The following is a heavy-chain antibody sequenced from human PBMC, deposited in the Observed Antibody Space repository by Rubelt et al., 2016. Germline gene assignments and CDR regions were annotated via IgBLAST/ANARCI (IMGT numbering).Heavy chain of an antibody. J-gene: IGHJ1*01. CDR2: IIPIFGTA. Sequence: QVQLVQSGAEVKKPGASVKVSCKASGYTFTSYYMHWVRQAPGQGLEWMGGIIPIFGTANDARMFQGRVTITADESTSTAYMELGSLRSEDTAVYYCAGGPVVTALFQHWGQGTLVTVSS. V-gene: IGHV1-69*01. D-gene: IGHD2-21*02. CDR3: AGGPVVTALFQH. CDR1: GYTFTSYY.